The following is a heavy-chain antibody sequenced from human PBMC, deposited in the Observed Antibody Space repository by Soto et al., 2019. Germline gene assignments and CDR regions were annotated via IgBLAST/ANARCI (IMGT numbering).Heavy chain of an antibody. CDR1: GYTFTSYA. CDR3: ARGSSDWFPYFDF. CDR2: INTGNGNT. V-gene: IGHV1-3*04. J-gene: IGHJ4*02. D-gene: IGHD3-9*01. Sequence: GASVKVSCKASGYTFTSYAMHWVRHAPGQGLEWMGWINTGNGNTKYSQKFQDRVTITRDTPATTAYMDLRSLKPEDTAVYFCARGSSDWFPYFDFWGQGTPVTVSS.